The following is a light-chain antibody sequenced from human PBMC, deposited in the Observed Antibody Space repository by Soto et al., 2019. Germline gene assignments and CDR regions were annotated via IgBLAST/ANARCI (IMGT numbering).Light chain of an antibody. J-gene: IGKJ1*01. CDR1: QSISSW. CDR2: TAS. CDR3: QQYNSQST. Sequence: DVHMTQSPSTLSASVGYSFTITCRASQSISSWLAWYQQKPGKAPKLLIYTASNLESGVPSRLRGSGSGTEFTLTITSLQPDDFATYYCQQYNSQSTFGQGTKVDIK. V-gene: IGKV1-5*03.